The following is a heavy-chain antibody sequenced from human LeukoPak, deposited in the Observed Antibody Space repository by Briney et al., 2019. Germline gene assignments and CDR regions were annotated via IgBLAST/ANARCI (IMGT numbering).Heavy chain of an antibody. CDR3: AREPNYYDSSGYCY. D-gene: IGHD3-22*01. Sequence: GASVSVSCKASGYTFTSYGISWVRQAPGQGLEWMGWISAYNGNTNYAQKLQGRVTMTTDTSTSTAYMELRSLRSDDTAVYYCAREPNYYDSSGYCYWGQGTLVTVSS. CDR1: GYTFTSYG. CDR2: ISAYNGNT. J-gene: IGHJ4*02. V-gene: IGHV1-18*01.